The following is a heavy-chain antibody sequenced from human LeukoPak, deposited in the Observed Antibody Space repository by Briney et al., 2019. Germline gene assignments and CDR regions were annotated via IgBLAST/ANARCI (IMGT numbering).Heavy chain of an antibody. D-gene: IGHD3-3*01. CDR2: INPNSGGT. J-gene: IGHJ1*01. CDR3: AFSFGPSQAEYFLH. CDR1: GYSFTDYY. V-gene: IGHV1-2*02. Sequence: ASVKVSCKASGYSFTDYYMHWVRQAPGQGLEWMGWINPNSGGTNYAQKFQGKVTMTRDTSISTAYMELSRLRSDDTAVYYCAFSFGPSQAEYFLHWGQGTLVTVSS.